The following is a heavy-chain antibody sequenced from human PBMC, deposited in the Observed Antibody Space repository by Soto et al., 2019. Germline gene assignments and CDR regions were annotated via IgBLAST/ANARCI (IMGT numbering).Heavy chain of an antibody. CDR2: ISGSGGST. D-gene: IGHD5-18*01. Sequence: GGSLRLSCATSGFTIDDYGMSWVRQVPGKGLEWVSAISGSGGSTYYADSVKGRFTISRDNSKNTLYLQMNSLRAEDTAVYYCASLGPGYSYGSRPWGQGTLVTVSS. CDR1: GFTIDDYG. CDR3: ASLGPGYSYGSRP. V-gene: IGHV3-23*01. J-gene: IGHJ4*02.